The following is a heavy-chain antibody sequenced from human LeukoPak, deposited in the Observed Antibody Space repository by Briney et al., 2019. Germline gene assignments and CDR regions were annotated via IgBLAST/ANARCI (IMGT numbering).Heavy chain of an antibody. CDR1: VGSISSYY. D-gene: IGHD6-13*01. Sequence: SETLALTCTVSVGSISSYYWSWIRQPPGKGLEWIGYIYYSGSTNYNPSLKSRVTISVDTSKNQFSLKLSSVTAADTAVYYCARAKKKQQLVPYYYYYYYMDVWGKGTTVTVSS. J-gene: IGHJ6*03. CDR3: ARAKKKQQLVPYYYYYYYMDV. V-gene: IGHV4-59*01. CDR2: IYYSGST.